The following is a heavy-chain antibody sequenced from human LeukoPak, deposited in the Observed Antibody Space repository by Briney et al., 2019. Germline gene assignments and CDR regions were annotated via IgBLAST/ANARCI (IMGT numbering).Heavy chain of an antibody. CDR2: INPNSGGT. D-gene: IGHD2-2*01. Sequence: ASVKVSCKASGYTCTAYYIHWVRRAPGQGLEWMGWINPNSGGTESAQKFQGRVTMTRDTSISTAYMELSRLRSDDTAVYYCTRDHCTSINCYEYNYYGMDVWGQGTTVTVSS. CDR3: TRDHCTSINCYEYNYYGMDV. V-gene: IGHV1-2*02. J-gene: IGHJ6*02. CDR1: GYTCTAYY.